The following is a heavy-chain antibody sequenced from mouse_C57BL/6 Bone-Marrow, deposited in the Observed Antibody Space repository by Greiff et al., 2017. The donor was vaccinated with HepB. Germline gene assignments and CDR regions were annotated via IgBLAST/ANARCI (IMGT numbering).Heavy chain of an antibody. J-gene: IGHJ2*01. Sequence: QVQLQQPGAELVRPGSSVKLSCKASGYTFTSYWMDWVKQRPGQGLEWIGNIYPSDSETHYNQKFKDKATLTVDKSSSTAYMQLSSLTSEDSAVYYCASMGLRYPYYFDYWGQGTTLTVSS. CDR2: IYPSDSET. V-gene: IGHV1-61*01. D-gene: IGHD1-1*01. CDR1: GYTFTSYW. CDR3: ASMGLRYPYYFDY.